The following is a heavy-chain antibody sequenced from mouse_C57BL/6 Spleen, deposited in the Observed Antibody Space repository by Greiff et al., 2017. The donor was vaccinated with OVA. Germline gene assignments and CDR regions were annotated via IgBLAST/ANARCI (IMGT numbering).Heavy chain of an antibody. CDR2: ISYDGSN. J-gene: IGHJ4*01. CDR1: GYSITSGYY. CDR3: ARGMIHYAMDY. D-gene: IGHD2-4*01. Sequence: EVKLMESGPGLVKPSQSLSLTCSVTGYSITSGYYWNWIRQFPGNKLEWMGYISYDGSNNYNPSLKNRISITRDTSKNQFFLKLNSVTTEDTATYYCARGMIHYAMDYWGQGTSVTVSS. V-gene: IGHV3-6*01.